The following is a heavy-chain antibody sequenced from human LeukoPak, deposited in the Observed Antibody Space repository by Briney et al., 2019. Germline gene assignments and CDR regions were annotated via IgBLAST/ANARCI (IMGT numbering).Heavy chain of an antibody. V-gene: IGHV3-23*01. Sequence: PGGSLRLSCAASGFTFSSYAMSWVRQAPGKGLEWGSAISGSGGSTYYADSVKGRFTISRDNSKNTMYLQMNSLRAEDTAVYYCAKDRGVPWLPGVHDYWGQGTLVTVSS. CDR2: ISGSGGST. CDR1: GFTFSSYA. J-gene: IGHJ4*02. CDR3: AKDRGVPWLPGVHDY. D-gene: IGHD3-22*01.